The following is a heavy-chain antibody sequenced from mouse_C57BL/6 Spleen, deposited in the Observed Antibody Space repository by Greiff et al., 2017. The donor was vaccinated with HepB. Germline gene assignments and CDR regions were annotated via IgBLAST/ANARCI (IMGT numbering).Heavy chain of an antibody. CDR1: GFNIKDDY. V-gene: IGHV14-4*01. D-gene: IGHD2-3*01. J-gene: IGHJ2*01. Sequence: EVKLMESGAELVRPGASVKLSCTASGFNIKDDYMHWVKQRPEQGLEWIGWIDPENGDTEYASKFQGKATITADTSSNTAYLQLSSLTSEDTAVYYCTSYDGYGDYWGQGTTRTVSS. CDR2: IDPENGDT. CDR3: TSYDGYGDY.